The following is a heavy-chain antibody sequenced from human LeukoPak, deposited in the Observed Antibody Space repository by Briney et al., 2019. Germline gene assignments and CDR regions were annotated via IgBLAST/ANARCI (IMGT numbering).Heavy chain of an antibody. V-gene: IGHV3-21*01. CDR2: ITISSSSI. J-gene: IGHJ5*02. CDR3: TRERGLIAPSGVDL. D-gene: IGHD6-13*01. CDR1: GFSFSSYT. Sequence: GGSLRLSCAASGFSFSSYTMNWVRQAPGKGLEWVSSITISSSSIYYADSLKGRFTISRDNAKNSLYLQMNSLRGEDTAVYYCTRERGLIAPSGVDLWGQGTLVTVSS.